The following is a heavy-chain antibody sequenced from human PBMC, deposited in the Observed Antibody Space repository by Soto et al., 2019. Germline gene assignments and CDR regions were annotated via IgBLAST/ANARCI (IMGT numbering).Heavy chain of an antibody. Sequence: SETLSLTCAVSGGSISSSNWWSWVRQPPGKGLEWIGEIYHSGSTNYNPSLKSRVTISVDKSKNQFSLKLSSVTAADTAVYYCARNLGYCSSTSCYSVYYYYGMDVWGQGTTVTASS. D-gene: IGHD2-2*01. J-gene: IGHJ6*02. V-gene: IGHV4-4*02. CDR2: IYHSGST. CDR1: GGSISSSNW. CDR3: ARNLGYCSSTSCYSVYYYYGMDV.